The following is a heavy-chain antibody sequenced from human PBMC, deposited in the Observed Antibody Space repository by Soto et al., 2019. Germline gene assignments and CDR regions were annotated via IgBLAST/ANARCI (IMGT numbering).Heavy chain of an antibody. CDR2: SYHSGST. J-gene: IGHJ4*02. CDR1: GGSISSDY. D-gene: IGHD6-19*01. Sequence: SETLSLTCTVSGGSISSDYWSWIRQSPGKGLEWIGYSYHSGSTNYNPSLKSRVTISVDTSKNQFSLKLSSVTAADTAVYYCARERSSGWCDYWGQGTLVTVSS. CDR3: ARERSSGWCDY. V-gene: IGHV4-59*01.